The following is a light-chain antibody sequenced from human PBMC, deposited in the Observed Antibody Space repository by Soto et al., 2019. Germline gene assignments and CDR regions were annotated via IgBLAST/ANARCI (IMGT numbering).Light chain of an antibody. V-gene: IGLV2-14*03. CDR1: SRDVGGYNY. J-gene: IGLJ1*01. Sequence: QSVLTQPASVSGSPGQSITISCTGTSRDVGGYNYVSWYQHRPGEVPKLIIYDVGNRPSGVSDRFSGSKSGDTASLTIFGLRAEDEADYYCNSYRNTAARYVFGTGTKVTVL. CDR3: NSYRNTAARYV. CDR2: DVG.